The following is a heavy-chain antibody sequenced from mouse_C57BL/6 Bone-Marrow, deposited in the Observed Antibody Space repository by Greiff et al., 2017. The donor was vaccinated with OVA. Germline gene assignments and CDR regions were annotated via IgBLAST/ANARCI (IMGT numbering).Heavy chain of an antibody. Sequence: EVQLQQSGPVLVKPGASVKMSCKASGYTFTDYYMNWVKQSHGKSLEWIGVINPYNGGTSYNQKFKGKATLTVDKSSSTAYMELNSLTSEDSAVYYCALSIYYYGSSLLAYWGQGTLVTVSA. J-gene: IGHJ3*01. CDR3: ALSIYYYGSSLLAY. D-gene: IGHD1-1*01. CDR2: INPYNGGT. V-gene: IGHV1-19*01. CDR1: GYTFTDYY.